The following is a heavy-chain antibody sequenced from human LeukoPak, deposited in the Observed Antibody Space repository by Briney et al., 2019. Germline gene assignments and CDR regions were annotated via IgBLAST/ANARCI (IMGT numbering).Heavy chain of an antibody. J-gene: IGHJ5*02. V-gene: IGHV3-7*01. D-gene: IGHD2-21*01. CDR1: GFIFSTCS. Sequence: GGSLRLSCAASGFIFSTCSMTWARQAPGKGLEWVANIKQDGSETFYVDSVKGRFTVSRDNAKASLYLEMNSLRAEDTAVYYGGSGEWLDHWGRGTLVTVSS. CDR2: IKQDGSET. CDR3: GSGEWLDH.